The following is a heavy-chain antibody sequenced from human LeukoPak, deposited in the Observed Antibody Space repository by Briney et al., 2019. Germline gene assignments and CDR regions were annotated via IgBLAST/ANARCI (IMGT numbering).Heavy chain of an antibody. CDR3: ARDSVHGYYDSSGYSTLSDY. J-gene: IGHJ4*02. V-gene: IGHV3-7*01. D-gene: IGHD3-22*01. CDR1: GFTFSTYW. Sequence: SGGSLRLSCAASGFTFSTYWMSWVRQAPGKGLEWVANIKQDGSEKYYVDSVKGRFTISRDNAKNSLYLQMSSLRAEDTAVYYCARDSVHGYYDSSGYSTLSDYWGQGTLVTVSS. CDR2: IKQDGSEK.